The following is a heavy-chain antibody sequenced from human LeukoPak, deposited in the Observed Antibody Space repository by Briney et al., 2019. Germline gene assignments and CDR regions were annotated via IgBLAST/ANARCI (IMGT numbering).Heavy chain of an antibody. CDR1: GFTFSSYW. D-gene: IGHD5-18*01. Sequence: GGSLRLSCAASGFTFSSYWMTWVRQAPGKGLEWVSAIRGSGDRTHYADSVKGRFTISRDNSKNTLYLQMNSLRAEDTAVYYCARDTWIQLWHYVFDYWGQGTLVTVSS. CDR3: ARDTWIQLWHYVFDY. CDR2: IRGSGDRT. J-gene: IGHJ4*02. V-gene: IGHV3-23*01.